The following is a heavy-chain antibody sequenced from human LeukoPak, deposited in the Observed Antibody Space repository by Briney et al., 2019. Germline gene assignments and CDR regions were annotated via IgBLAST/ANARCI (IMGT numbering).Heavy chain of an antibody. V-gene: IGHV4-4*07. Sequence: PSETLSLTCAVSGGSISRYYWNWIRQPAGKGLEWLGRIYTSGSTYYNPSLKSRVTISVDTSKNQFSLKLSSVTAADTAVYYCARDFFAAIDYWGQGTLVTVSS. CDR2: IYTSGST. CDR3: ARDFFAAIDY. D-gene: IGHD3-3*01. CDR1: GGSISRYY. J-gene: IGHJ4*02.